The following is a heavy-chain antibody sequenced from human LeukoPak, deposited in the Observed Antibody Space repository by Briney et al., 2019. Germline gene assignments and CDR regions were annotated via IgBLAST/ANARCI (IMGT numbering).Heavy chain of an antibody. CDR3: ARSLGGVAGPFDY. D-gene: IGHD6-19*01. Sequence: SETLSLTCTVSGGSISSSSYYWSWIRQPPGKGLEWIGSIYYSGSTYYNPSLKSRVTISVDTSKNQFSLKLSSVTAADTAVYYCARSLGGVAGPFDYWGQGTLVTVSS. J-gene: IGHJ4*02. CDR2: IYYSGST. V-gene: IGHV4-39*07. CDR1: GGSISSSSYY.